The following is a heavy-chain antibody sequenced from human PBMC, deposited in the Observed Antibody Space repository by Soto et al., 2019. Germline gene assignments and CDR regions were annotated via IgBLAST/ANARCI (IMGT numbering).Heavy chain of an antibody. CDR1: GGSISSSNW. J-gene: IGHJ5*02. Sequence: QVQLQESGPGLVKPSGTLSLTCAVSGGSISSSNWWSWVRQPPGKGLEWIGEIYHSGSTNYNPSLKSRVTISVDKSKNQFSLKLSSVTAAYTAVYYCARDNDAFPDDGRQQNWVDPLGQGTLVTVSS. CDR2: IYHSGST. V-gene: IGHV4-4*02. CDR3: ARDNDAFPDDGRQQNWVDP. D-gene: IGHD4-17*01.